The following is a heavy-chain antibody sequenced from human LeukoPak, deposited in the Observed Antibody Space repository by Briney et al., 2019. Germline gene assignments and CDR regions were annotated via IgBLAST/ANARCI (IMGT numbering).Heavy chain of an antibody. Sequence: TGGSLRLSYAASGFTFRSYWMHWVRQVPGKGLVWVSLINSDGATSHADSVKGRFTISRDNGKNSLYLQMNSLRDEDTAVYYCARGSHYFDYWGQGTLATVSS. V-gene: IGHV3-74*01. J-gene: IGHJ4*02. CDR2: INSDGAT. CDR3: ARGSHYFDY. CDR1: GFTFRSYW. D-gene: IGHD3-10*01.